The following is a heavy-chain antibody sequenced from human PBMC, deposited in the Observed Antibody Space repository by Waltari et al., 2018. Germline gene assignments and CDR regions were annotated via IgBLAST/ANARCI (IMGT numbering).Heavy chain of an antibody. Sequence: EVQLVESGGGLVKPGGSLRLSCAASGFTFSNYTMKWVRRAPGKGLDGGSSSSRTGSSTYYADSVKGRFTISRDNAKRAMSLQMNHLRAEDTAVYYCASSWYDCWGQGTLVTVSS. V-gene: IGHV3-21*01. CDR1: GFTFSNYT. CDR3: ASSWYDC. J-gene: IGHJ5*01. CDR2: SSRTGSST.